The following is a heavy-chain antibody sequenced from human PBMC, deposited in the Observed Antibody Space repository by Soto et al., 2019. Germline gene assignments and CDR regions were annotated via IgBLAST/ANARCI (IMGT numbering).Heavy chain of an antibody. CDR1: GGTFSSHT. CDR2: IIPALGTA. Sequence: QDQLVQSGAEVKKPGSSVKVSCTASGGTFSSHTFSWVRQAPGQGLEWMGRIIPALGTATYAQKFQGRVTITADESATTVYMELNSLRSEDTAVYYCARPDFGDYWYFDLWGRGTLVPVSS. D-gene: IGHD4-17*01. J-gene: IGHJ2*01. V-gene: IGHV1-69*08. CDR3: ARPDFGDYWYFDL.